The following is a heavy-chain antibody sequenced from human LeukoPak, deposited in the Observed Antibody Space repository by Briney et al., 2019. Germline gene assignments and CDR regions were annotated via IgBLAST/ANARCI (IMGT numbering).Heavy chain of an antibody. D-gene: IGHD5-18*01. CDR3: ARVSREYSYHIDH. Sequence: GASVKVSCKASGYTFTGYYMHWVRQAPGQGLEWMGWINPNSGGTNYAQKFQGRVTMTRDTSISTAYMELSRLRSDDTAVYYCARVSREYSYHIDHWGQGTLVTVSS. CDR2: INPNSGGT. V-gene: IGHV1-2*02. J-gene: IGHJ4*02. CDR1: GYTFTGYY.